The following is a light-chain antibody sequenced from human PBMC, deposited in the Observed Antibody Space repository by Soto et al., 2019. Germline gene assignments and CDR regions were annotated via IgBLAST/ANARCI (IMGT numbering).Light chain of an antibody. CDR2: GAS. CDR3: QQYNNWPPAWT. J-gene: IGKJ1*01. CDR1: QSISDN. V-gene: IGKV3-15*01. Sequence: EIVMTQSPATLSVSPGGRATLSCRASQSISDNLAWYQQKPGQAPRLLIYGASTRATGIPARFSGSGSGTQFTLTISSLQSEDFAVYYCQQYNNWPPAWTFGQGTKVDIK.